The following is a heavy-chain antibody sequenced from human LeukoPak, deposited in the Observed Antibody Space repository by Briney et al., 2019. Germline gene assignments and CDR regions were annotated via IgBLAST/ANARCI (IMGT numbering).Heavy chain of an antibody. CDR2: IYPGVSDT. CDR1: GYSFTSYW. J-gene: IGHJ6*02. CDR3: ARLARSSIVGATNYYYYYGMDV. D-gene: IGHD1-26*01. V-gene: IGHV5-51*01. Sequence: GESLKISCKVSGYSFTSYWIAWVRQVPGKGLEWMGIIYPGVSDTRYSPSFQGQVTISADKSISTAYLQWSSLKASDTAMYYCARLARSSIVGATNYYYYYGMDVWGQGTTVTVSS.